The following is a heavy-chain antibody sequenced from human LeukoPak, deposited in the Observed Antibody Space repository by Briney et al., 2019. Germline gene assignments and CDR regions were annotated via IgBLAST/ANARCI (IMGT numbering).Heavy chain of an antibody. CDR2: IYYSGST. CDR1: GGSISSSSYY. D-gene: IGHD2-8*02. Sequence: SGTLSLTCTVSGGSISSSSYYWGWIRQPPGKGLEWIGSIYYSGSTYYNPSLKSRVTIPVDTSKNQFSLKLSSVTAADTAVYYCARDLVGLLDYWGQGTLVTVSS. V-gene: IGHV4-39*07. J-gene: IGHJ4*02. CDR3: ARDLVGLLDY.